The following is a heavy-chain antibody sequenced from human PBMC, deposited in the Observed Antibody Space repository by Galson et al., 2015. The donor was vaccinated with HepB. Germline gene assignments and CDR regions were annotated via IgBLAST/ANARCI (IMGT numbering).Heavy chain of an antibody. Sequence: SLRLSCAASGFTFRSYGMHWVRQSPGTGLEWVATISYDGSNKYYADSVKGRFTISRDNSKKTLYLDMHSLRVEDAALYYCVKVYSAYDQRGHWGQGTLVTVSS. CDR2: ISYDGSNK. V-gene: IGHV3-30*18. CDR3: VKVYSAYDQRGH. CDR1: GFTFRSYG. J-gene: IGHJ4*02. D-gene: IGHD5-12*01.